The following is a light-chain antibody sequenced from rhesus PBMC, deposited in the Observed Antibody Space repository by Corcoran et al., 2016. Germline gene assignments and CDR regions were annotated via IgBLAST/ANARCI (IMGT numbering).Light chain of an antibody. J-gene: IGKJ1*01. CDR3: QQGYSTPWT. Sequence: DIQMSQSPSSLSASVGDRVTITCRASQGISSYLNWYRQKPGKAPKLLIYYANSLASGVPSMFSGSGSGTVYPLTISSLQPEDFASYYCQQGYSTPWTFGQGTKVEIK. V-gene: IGKV1-32*03. CDR2: YAN. CDR1: QGISSY.